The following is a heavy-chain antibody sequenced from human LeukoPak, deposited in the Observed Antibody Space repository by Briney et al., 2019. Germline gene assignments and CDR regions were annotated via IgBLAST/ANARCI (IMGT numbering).Heavy chain of an antibody. CDR3: ARGLPYCGGDCYRAFDI. CDR2: ISGSGGST. J-gene: IGHJ3*02. CDR1: GFTFSSYS. V-gene: IGHV3-23*01. Sequence: GGSLRLSCAASGFTFSSYSMNWVRQAPGKGLEWVSAISGSGGSTYYADSVKGRFTISRDNSKNTLYLQMNSLRAEDTAVYYCARGLPYCGGDCYRAFDIWGQGTMVTVSS. D-gene: IGHD2-21*01.